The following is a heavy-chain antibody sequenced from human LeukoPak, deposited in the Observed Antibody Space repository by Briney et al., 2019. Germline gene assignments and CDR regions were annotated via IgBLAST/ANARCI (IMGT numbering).Heavy chain of an antibody. CDR3: ARGGSGYDSFYYYGMDV. CDR2: IYDSGST. Sequence: SETLSLTCTVSGGSVSSGSNYWSWIRQPPGKGLEWIGYIYDSGSTNYNPSLKSRVTISVDTSKNQFSLKLSSVTAADTAVYYCARGGSGYDSFYYYGMDVWGQGTTVTVSS. J-gene: IGHJ6*02. CDR1: GGSVSSGSNY. D-gene: IGHD5-12*01. V-gene: IGHV4-61*01.